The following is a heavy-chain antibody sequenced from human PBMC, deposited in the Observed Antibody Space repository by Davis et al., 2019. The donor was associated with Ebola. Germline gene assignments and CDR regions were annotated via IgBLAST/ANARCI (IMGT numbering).Heavy chain of an antibody. CDR3: ARGWFPRWRWFDP. J-gene: IGHJ5*02. V-gene: IGHV4-61*08. D-gene: IGHD3-10*01. CDR1: GGSVSSGAYY. CDR2: IYHSGTT. Sequence: MPSETLSLTCTVSGGSVSSGAYYWNWIRQPPGKGLEWIGYIYHSGTTNYNPSLRGRVTISVDTSKNQFSLKLSSVTAADTAVYYCARGWFPRWRWFDPWGQGTLVTVSS.